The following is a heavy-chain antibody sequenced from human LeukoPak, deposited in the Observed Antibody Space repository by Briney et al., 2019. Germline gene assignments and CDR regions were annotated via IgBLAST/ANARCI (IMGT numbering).Heavy chain of an antibody. J-gene: IGHJ4*02. CDR3: AREPPGY. CDR1: GYSISSGHY. Sequence: PSETLSLTCTVSGYSISSGHYWGWIRQPPGKGLEWIGSIYHSGSTYYNPSLKSRVTISVDTSKNQFSLKLSSVTAADTSVYYCAREPPGYWGQGILVTVSS. V-gene: IGHV4-38-2*02. CDR2: IYHSGST.